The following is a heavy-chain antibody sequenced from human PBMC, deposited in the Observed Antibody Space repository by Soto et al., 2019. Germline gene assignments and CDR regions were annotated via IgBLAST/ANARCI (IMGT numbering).Heavy chain of an antibody. J-gene: IGHJ5*02. V-gene: IGHV4-39*02. D-gene: IGHD1-26*01. CDR3: ARESSGSYYDWFDA. CDR1: GGSISSSSYY. Sequence: QLQLQESGPGLVKPSETLSLTCTVSGGSISSSSYYWGWIRQPPGKGLEWIGSIYYSGSTYYNPSLKSRVTISVDTSKNQFSLKLSSVTAADTAVYYCARESSGSYYDWFDACGQGNLVTGSS. CDR2: IYYSGST.